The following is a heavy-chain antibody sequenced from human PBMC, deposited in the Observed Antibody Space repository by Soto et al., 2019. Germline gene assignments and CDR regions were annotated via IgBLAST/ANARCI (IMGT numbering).Heavy chain of an antibody. V-gene: IGHV4-31*03. J-gene: IGHJ6*02. CDR3: ERDPRIGFGMDV. Sequence: SETLSLTCTVSGGSISSGGYYWSWIRQHPGKGLEWIGYIYYSGSTYYNPSLKSRVTISVVTSKNQFSRKLSSVTAADTAVYYCERDPRIGFGMDVWGQGTTVTVSS. CDR1: GGSISSGGYY. D-gene: IGHD2-2*03. CDR2: IYYSGST.